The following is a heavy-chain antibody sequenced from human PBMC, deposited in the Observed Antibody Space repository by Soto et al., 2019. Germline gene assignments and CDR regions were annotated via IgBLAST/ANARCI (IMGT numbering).Heavy chain of an antibody. J-gene: IGHJ4*02. CDR1: GFSFRTYP. CDR3: ATSSGYLNYFDY. D-gene: IGHD6-19*01. CDR2: ISYDGSSE. Sequence: QLHLVESVGGVVRPGESLRLSCVDSGFSFRTYPMHWVRQAPGKGLEWVALISYDGSSEAYGESVRDRFTVSRDNSKNTLYLQLNSLRPEDTAVYYCATSSGYLNYFDYWGQGTLVNVSS. V-gene: IGHV3-30-3*01.